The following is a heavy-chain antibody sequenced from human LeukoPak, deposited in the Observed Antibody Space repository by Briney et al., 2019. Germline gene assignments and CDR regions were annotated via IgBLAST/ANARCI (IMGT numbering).Heavy chain of an antibody. CDR2: ISDDGIKK. V-gene: IGHV3-30*03. D-gene: IGHD3-16*02. J-gene: IGHJ3*01. CDR1: GFAFRSYG. CDR3: ARDMQLST. Sequence: PGGSLRLSCAASGFAFRSYGMHWVRQAPGKGLEWVALISDDGIKKYYGDSVKGRFSISRDNSKDTLFLQMNSLRAEDTAIYYCARDMQLSTWGLGTMVTVSS.